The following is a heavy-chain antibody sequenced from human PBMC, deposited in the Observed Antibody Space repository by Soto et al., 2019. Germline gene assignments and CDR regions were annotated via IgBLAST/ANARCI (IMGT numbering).Heavy chain of an antibody. CDR2: INPSGGST. CDR3: ARAAYYYDSSGYYYGNDAFDI. CDR1: GYTFTSYY. Sequence: ASVKVSCKASGYTFTSYYMRWVRQAPGQGLGWMGIINPSGGSTSYAQKFQGRVTMTRDTSTSTVYMELSSLRSEDTAVYYCARAAYYYDSSGYYYGNDAFDIWGQGTMVTVSS. J-gene: IGHJ3*02. V-gene: IGHV1-46*01. D-gene: IGHD3-22*01.